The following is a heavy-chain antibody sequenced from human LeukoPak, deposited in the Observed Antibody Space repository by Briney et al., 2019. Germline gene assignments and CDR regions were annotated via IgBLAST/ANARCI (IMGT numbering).Heavy chain of an antibody. CDR3: ARMSGLGGYPPYYMDV. Sequence: SVKVSCKVSGYTLTELSMHWVRQAPGKGLECMGGIIPIFGTANYAQKFQGRVTITTDESTSTAYMELSSLRSEDTAVYYCARMSGLGGYPPYYMDVWGKGTTVTVSS. V-gene: IGHV1-69*05. D-gene: IGHD3/OR15-3a*01. J-gene: IGHJ6*03. CDR1: GYTLTELS. CDR2: IIPIFGTA.